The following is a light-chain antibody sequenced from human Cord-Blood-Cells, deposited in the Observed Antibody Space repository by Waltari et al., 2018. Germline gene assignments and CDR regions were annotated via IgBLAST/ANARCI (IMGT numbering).Light chain of an antibody. V-gene: IGLV2-8*01. CDR2: EVS. CDR1: YNY. Sequence: QSALTQPPSASGSPGQSVTISSTGYNYFSWYQQHPGKAPKLMIYEVSKRPSGVPDRFSGSKSGNTASLTVSGLQAEDEADYYCSSYAGSNNYVFGTGTKVTVL. CDR3: SSYAGSNNYV. J-gene: IGLJ1*01.